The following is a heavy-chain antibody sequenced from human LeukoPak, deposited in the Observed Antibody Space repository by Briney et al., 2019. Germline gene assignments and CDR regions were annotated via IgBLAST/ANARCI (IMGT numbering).Heavy chain of an antibody. CDR3: AKDPTYCAYTSCY. CDR1: GCTFNCYA. CDR2: ISNSDDTT. J-gene: IGHJ4*02. V-gene: IGHV3-23*01. D-gene: IGHD3-16*01. Sequence: GGSLRLSCAASGCTFNCYALNWVRQAPGKGLEWVSGISNSDDTTYYADSVKGRFTISRDNSKNTLYLQMTSLRAEDTATYFCAKDPTYCAYTSCYWGQGTLVTVSS.